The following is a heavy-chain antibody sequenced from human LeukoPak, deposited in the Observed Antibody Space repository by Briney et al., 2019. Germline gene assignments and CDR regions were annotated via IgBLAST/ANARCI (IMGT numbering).Heavy chain of an antibody. J-gene: IGHJ4*02. CDR2: VNQDGSEK. V-gene: IGHV3-7*01. CDR3: ARGWSHRSGYDY. CDR1: GFTFSAYW. Sequence: GGSLRLSCAASGFTFSAYWMNWVRQAPGKGLEWVANVNQDGSEKYYVDSVKGRFTISRDNAKNSLYLQMNSLRAEDTAVYYCARGWSHRSGYDYWGQGTLVTVSS. D-gene: IGHD3-22*01.